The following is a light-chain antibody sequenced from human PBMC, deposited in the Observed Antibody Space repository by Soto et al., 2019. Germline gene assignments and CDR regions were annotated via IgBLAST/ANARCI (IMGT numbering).Light chain of an antibody. Sequence: DIQMPLSPSTLSASVGDRVTITCRASQSISTWLAWYQQKPGKAPKLLIYKASTLKSGVPSRFSGSGSGTEFTLTISSLQPDDFATYYCQHYNSYSEAFGHGTKVDIK. CDR2: KAS. V-gene: IGKV1-5*03. CDR1: QSISTW. J-gene: IGKJ1*01. CDR3: QHYNSYSEA.